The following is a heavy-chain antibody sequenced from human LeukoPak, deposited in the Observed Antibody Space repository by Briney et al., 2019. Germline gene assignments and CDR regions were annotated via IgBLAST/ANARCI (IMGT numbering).Heavy chain of an antibody. Sequence: ASVKVSCKASGYTFTSYAMNRVRQGPGQGLEWMGIINLSGGSTSYAQKFQGRVTMTRDTSISTAYMELSRLRSDDTAVYYCARVGTYSSSWYNWFDPWGQGTLVTVSS. CDR1: GYTFTSYA. CDR2: INLSGGST. CDR3: ARVGTYSSSWYNWFDP. V-gene: IGHV1-46*01. D-gene: IGHD6-13*01. J-gene: IGHJ5*02.